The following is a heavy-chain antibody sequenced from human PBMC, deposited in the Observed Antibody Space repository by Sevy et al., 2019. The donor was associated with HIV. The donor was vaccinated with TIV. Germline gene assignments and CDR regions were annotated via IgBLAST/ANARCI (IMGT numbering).Heavy chain of an antibody. CDR3: ARGRSGSYYVFFDY. CDR2: IKQDGSNK. Sequence: GGSLRLSCAASGFTFNNYWMTWVRQAPGKGLEWVANIKQDGSNKYYADSVKGRFTISRDNSKNTLYLQMNSLRAEDTAVYYCARGRSGSYYVFFDYWGQGTLVTVSS. CDR1: GFTFNNYW. D-gene: IGHD1-26*01. J-gene: IGHJ4*02. V-gene: IGHV3-7*04.